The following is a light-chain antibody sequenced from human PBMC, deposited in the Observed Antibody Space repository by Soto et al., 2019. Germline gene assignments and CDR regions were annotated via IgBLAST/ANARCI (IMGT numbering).Light chain of an antibody. Sequence: QSALTQPASVSGSPGQSITISCTGTSSDVGSYNYVSWYQQHPGKAPKLMIYEVSNRPSGVSNRFSGSKSGNTASLTISGLQAEDEADYYCSSDTSTSAVLFGGGTKVTVL. V-gene: IGLV2-14*01. CDR2: EVS. CDR3: SSDTSTSAVL. J-gene: IGLJ2*01. CDR1: SSDVGSYNY.